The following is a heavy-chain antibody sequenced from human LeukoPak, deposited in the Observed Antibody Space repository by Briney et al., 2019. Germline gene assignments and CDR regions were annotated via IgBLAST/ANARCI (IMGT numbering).Heavy chain of an antibody. CDR1: GFIFSDFY. CDR2: ISSGASNI. Sequence: GGSLILSCAASGFIFSDFYMSWIRPAPGKGLEWISYISSGASNIYYADSVEGRFTISRNNSKNTLYQQMNSLRGEDTAVYYCAKVETAAAATLRGFDYWGQGTLVTVSS. V-gene: IGHV3-11*01. D-gene: IGHD6-13*01. CDR3: AKVETAAAATLRGFDY. J-gene: IGHJ4*02.